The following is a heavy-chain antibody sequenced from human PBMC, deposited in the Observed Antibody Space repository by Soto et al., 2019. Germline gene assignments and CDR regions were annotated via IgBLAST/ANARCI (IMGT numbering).Heavy chain of an antibody. CDR2: IESGGSI. V-gene: IGHV3-53*01. CDR1: GVTVNTNY. CDR3: ASTTVWKNAFEI. J-gene: IGHJ3*02. Sequence: EVQLVESGGGLIQPGGSLRLSCAGSGVTVNTNYMSWVRQSPGKGLEWVSLIESGGSIYYADSVKVRFTISRDSFKNTLSLQMNSLRVEDTAVYYCASTTVWKNAFEIWGQGTLVSVSS. D-gene: IGHD3-16*01.